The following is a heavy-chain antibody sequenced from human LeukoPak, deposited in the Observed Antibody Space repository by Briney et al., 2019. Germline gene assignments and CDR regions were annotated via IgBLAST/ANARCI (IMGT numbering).Heavy chain of an antibody. V-gene: IGHV3-33*06. CDR2: IWSDATNR. D-gene: IGHD4-11*01. CDR1: GFTFSHFG. CDR3: AKDAQRGSDYSNSLEY. Sequence: PGGSLRLSCEASGFTFSHFGMHWVRQAPGKGLEWVAVIWSDATNRYYADSVKGRFTISRDNFKRTVSLEMNNLRAEDTAVYYCAKDAQRGSDYSNSLEYWGQGSLVIVSS. J-gene: IGHJ4*02.